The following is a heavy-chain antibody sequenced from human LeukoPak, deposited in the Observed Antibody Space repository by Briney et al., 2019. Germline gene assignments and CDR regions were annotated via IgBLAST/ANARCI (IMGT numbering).Heavy chain of an antibody. Sequence: KPSETLSLTCAVSGYSISSGYYWGWIRQPRGKELKWMGSIYHSGSTYYNPSLKSRVTISVDTSKNQFSLKLSSVTAADTAVYYCARHDCGGSCYFAFDIWGQGTMVTVSS. J-gene: IGHJ3*02. CDR2: IYHSGST. V-gene: IGHV4-38-2*01. CDR1: GYSISSGYY. CDR3: ARHDCGGSCYFAFDI. D-gene: IGHD2-15*01.